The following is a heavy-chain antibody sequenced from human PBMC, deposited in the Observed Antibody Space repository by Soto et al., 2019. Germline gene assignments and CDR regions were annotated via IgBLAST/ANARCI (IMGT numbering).Heavy chain of an antibody. CDR3: TREVKLRGVIANGY. CDR2: ISAYYGTT. Sequence: QVQLVQSGAEVKKPGASVKVSCKASGYTFTTYGLTWVRQAPGQGPEWMGWISAYYGTTDYSQKFQDRLTLTRDTSTSTVFMELRDLRSDDTAIYYCTREVKLRGVIANGYWGQGTLVTVSS. J-gene: IGHJ4*02. CDR1: GYTFTTYG. D-gene: IGHD3-16*02. V-gene: IGHV1-18*04.